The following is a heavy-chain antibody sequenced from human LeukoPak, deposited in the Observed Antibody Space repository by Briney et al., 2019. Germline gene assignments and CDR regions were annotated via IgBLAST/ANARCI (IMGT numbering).Heavy chain of an antibody. CDR2: ISGSGGST. CDR3: AKDLPELLWFGELSEDPNAFDI. D-gene: IGHD3-10*01. CDR1: GFTFSNAW. Sequence: PGGSLRLSCAASGFTFSNAWMSWVRQAPGKGLEWVSAISGSGGSTYHADSVKGRFTISRDNSKNTLYLQMNSLRAEDTAVYYCAKDLPELLWFGELSEDPNAFDIWGQGTMVTVSS. V-gene: IGHV3-23*01. J-gene: IGHJ3*02.